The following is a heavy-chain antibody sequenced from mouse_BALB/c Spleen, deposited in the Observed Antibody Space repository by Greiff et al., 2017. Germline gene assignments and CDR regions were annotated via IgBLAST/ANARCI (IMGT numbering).Heavy chain of an antibody. CDR3: ARRDYGNYGAY. J-gene: IGHJ3*01. V-gene: IGHV14-1*02. Sequence: LVESGAELVRPGALVKLSCKASGFNIKDYYMHWVKQRPEQGLEWIGWIDPENGNTIYDPKFQGKASITADTSSNTAYLQLSSLTSEDTAVYYCARRDYGNYGAYWGQGTLVTVSA. CDR1: GFNIKDYY. D-gene: IGHD2-1*01. CDR2: IDPENGNT.